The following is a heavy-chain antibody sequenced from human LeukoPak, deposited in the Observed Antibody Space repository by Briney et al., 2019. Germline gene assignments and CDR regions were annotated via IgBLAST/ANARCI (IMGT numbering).Heavy chain of an antibody. D-gene: IGHD1-20*01. CDR3: ARDSFSYITSAPDV. J-gene: IGHJ3*01. Sequence: PGGSLRLSCAASGFTVSNNFMTWVRQAPGKGLEWLSVIYNVGITYYADSVKGRFTISRDSSKNTLFLQMNSVRAEDTAVYYCARDSFSYITSAPDVWDQGTMVTVSS. V-gene: IGHV3-66*01. CDR1: GFTVSNNF. CDR2: IYNVGIT.